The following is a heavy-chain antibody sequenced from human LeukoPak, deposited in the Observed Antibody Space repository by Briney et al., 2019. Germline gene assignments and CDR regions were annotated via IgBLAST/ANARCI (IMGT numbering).Heavy chain of an antibody. CDR3: ARGHYDVLTSSYKWTPDY. J-gene: IGHJ4*02. D-gene: IGHD3-9*01. CDR2: ITSGGGYT. V-gene: IGHV3-21*06. Sequence: GGSLRLSCAASGFTFSTYNMNWVRQAPGQGLDLVSSITSGGGYTYYADSVKGRFTTSRDNAKNSLSLRLDSLRAEDTAVYYCARGHYDVLTSSYKWTPDYWGQGTLVTVSS. CDR1: GFTFSTYN.